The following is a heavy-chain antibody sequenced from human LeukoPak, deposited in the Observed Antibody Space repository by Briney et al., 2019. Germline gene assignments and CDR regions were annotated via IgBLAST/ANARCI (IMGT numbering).Heavy chain of an antibody. Sequence: LSGRSLRLSCAASGFTFDDYAMHWVRQAPEKGLEWVSGISWNSGSIGYADSVKGRFTISRDNAKNSLYLQMNSLRAEDTALYYCAKDRGAYGDYDFWLGYWGQGTLVTVSS. J-gene: IGHJ4*02. V-gene: IGHV3-9*01. CDR2: ISWNSGSI. CDR3: AKDRGAYGDYDFWLGY. CDR1: GFTFDDYA. D-gene: IGHD4-17*01.